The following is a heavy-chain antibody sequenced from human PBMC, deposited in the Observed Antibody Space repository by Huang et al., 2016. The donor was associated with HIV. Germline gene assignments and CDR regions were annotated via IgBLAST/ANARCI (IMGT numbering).Heavy chain of an antibody. CDR3: AAKIGSDGYFISRGPRSNYYSLDV. CDR2: VVPRYGKH. CDR1: GKTFSGPA. V-gene: IGHV1-69*13. J-gene: IGHJ6*02. D-gene: IGHD3-10*01. Sequence: QLQLVQSGAQVKKTGSSVNVSCKASGKTFSGPAISWVRHAPGKRLEWMGGVVPRYGKHQYAQNFQGRVTSTADESMTTAYMELPSLTSKDTAVYFCAAKIGSDGYFISRGPRSNYYSLDVWGQGTTVVVSS.